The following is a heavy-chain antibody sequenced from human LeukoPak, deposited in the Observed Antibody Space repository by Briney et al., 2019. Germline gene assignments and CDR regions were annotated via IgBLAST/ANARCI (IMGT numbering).Heavy chain of an antibody. CDR2: MHHSTST. CDR3: AREVFTGSGAAFDI. CDR1: DDSIRNYY. Sequence: PSEILSLTCTVSDDSIRNYYWTWVRQPPGKGLEWIGFMHHSTSTKQNPSLKSRVTISVDTSKNQFSLKLSSVTAADTAVYYCAREVFTGSGAAFDIWGQGTVVTVSS. V-gene: IGHV4-59*01. J-gene: IGHJ3*02. D-gene: IGHD3-10*01.